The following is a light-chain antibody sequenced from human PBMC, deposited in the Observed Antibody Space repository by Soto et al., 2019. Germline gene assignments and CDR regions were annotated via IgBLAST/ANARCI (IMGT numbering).Light chain of an antibody. CDR3: QQSYSSPLT. V-gene: IGKV1-39*01. CDR1: QNINNY. Sequence: DIKLTQSPSSLSASVGDRVTLTCRATQNINNYLSWYQQRPGKAPKLLIYTASSLQSGVPTRFSGSGYGTDFTLTISSLQPEDFATYYCQQSYSSPLTFGQGTKVEIK. J-gene: IGKJ1*01. CDR2: TAS.